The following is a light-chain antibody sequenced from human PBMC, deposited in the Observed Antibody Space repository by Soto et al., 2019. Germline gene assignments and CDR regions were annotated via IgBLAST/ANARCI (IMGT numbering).Light chain of an antibody. Sequence: DIQMTQSPSTLSAYVGDRVTISCRASQSISSWLAWYQQQRGKAPKLLIYDASSLQTGVPSRFSGSGSGTDFTITSSSLQPEDFATYYRQESDSTPITFGQGTRVEIK. J-gene: IGKJ5*01. V-gene: IGKV1-39*01. CDR1: QSISSW. CDR3: QESDSTPIT. CDR2: DAS.